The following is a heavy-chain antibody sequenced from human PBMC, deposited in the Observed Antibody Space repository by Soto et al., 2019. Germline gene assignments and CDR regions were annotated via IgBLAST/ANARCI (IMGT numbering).Heavy chain of an antibody. CDR1: GGTFSSYA. CDR3: ARDPTLRCFDWLLKVDGMDV. CDR2: ILPLFGTA. J-gene: IGHJ6*02. V-gene: IGHV1-69*01. D-gene: IGHD3-9*01. Sequence: QVQLVPSGAAVKKPGSSVKVSCKASGGTFSSYAISWVRQAPGQGLEWMGGILPLFGTANYAQKFQGRVKITADESTRTAYMELSSLSSEDTAVYYCARDPTLRCFDWLLKVDGMDVWGQGTTVTVSS.